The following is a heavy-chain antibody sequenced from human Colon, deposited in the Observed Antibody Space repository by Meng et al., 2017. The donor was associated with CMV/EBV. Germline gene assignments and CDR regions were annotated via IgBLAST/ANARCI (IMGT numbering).Heavy chain of an antibody. V-gene: IGHV1-18*01. D-gene: IGHD3-3*01. J-gene: IGHJ5*02. CDR3: TGVIRKDLWSGYA. CDR1: GYIFTTFG. CDR2: ISPYSGHT. Sequence: ASVKVSCKASGYIFTTFGISWVRQAPGQGPEWMGRISPYSGHTNSAPKFQGRITLTTDTSTSTAYMDLRSLRSDDTAVYYCTGVIRKDLWSGYAWGRGTLVTVSS.